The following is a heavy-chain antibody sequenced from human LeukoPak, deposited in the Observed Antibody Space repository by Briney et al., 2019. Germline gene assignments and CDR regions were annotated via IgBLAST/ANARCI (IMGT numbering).Heavy chain of an antibody. D-gene: IGHD2-15*01. V-gene: IGHV3-21*01. CDR1: GFTFSSYS. CDR3: ARPMGSYCSGGSCYGYYYYYGMDV. CDR2: ISSSSSYI. Sequence: GGSLRLSCAASGFTFSSYSMNWVRQAPGKGLEWVSSISSSSSYIYYADSMKGRFTISRDNAKNSLYLQMNSLRAEDTAVYYCARPMGSYCSGGSCYGYYYYYGMDVWGQGTTVTVSS. J-gene: IGHJ6*02.